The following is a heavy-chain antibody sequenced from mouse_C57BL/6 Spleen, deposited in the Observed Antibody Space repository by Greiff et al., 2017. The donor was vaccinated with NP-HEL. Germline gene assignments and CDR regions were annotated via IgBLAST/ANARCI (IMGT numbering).Heavy chain of an antibody. CDR3: ARAPLGYYFDY. D-gene: IGHD6-1*01. J-gene: IGHJ2*01. CDR1: GYAFSSSW. CDR2: IYPGDGDT. V-gene: IGHV1-82*01. Sequence: QVQLQQSGPELVKPGASVKISCKASGYAFSSSWMNWVKQRPGKGLEWIGRIYPGDGDTNYNGKFKGKATLTADKSSSTAYMQLSSLTSEDSAVYFCARAPLGYYFDYWGQGTTLTVSS.